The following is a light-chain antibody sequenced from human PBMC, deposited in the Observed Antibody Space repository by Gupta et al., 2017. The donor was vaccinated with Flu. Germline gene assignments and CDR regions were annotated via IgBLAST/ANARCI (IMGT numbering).Light chain of an antibody. CDR2: DAS. J-gene: IGKJ4*01. Sequence: TSSPATQSYSPGERATLPCRASQDINDYLAWYQQRPGQAPRLLIYDASNRATGIPARFGASGSGTDFTLTISGLEPEDFAVYFCQQLFNWPRTFGGGTKVEI. CDR3: QQLFNWPRT. V-gene: IGKV3-11*01. CDR1: QDINDY.